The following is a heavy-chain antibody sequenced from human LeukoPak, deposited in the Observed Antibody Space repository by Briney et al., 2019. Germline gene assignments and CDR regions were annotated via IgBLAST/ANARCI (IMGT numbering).Heavy chain of an antibody. D-gene: IGHD3-3*01. Sequence: SETLSLTCAVYGGSFSGYYWSWIRQPPGKGLEWIGSIYYSGSTYYNPSLKSRVTISVDTSKNQFSLKLSSVTAADTAVYYCASYNWSGYSPVDYWGQGTLVTVSS. V-gene: IGHV4-34*01. CDR1: GGSFSGYY. J-gene: IGHJ4*02. CDR3: ASYNWSGYSPVDY. CDR2: IYYSGST.